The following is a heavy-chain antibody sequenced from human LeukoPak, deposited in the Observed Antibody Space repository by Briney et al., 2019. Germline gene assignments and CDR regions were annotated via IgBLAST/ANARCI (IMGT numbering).Heavy chain of an antibody. D-gene: IGHD5-12*01. Sequence: SVKVSCKASGGTFSEFDISWVRQAPGQGLEWMGVIIPGSGTNYVDNLQGRLTITADESTNTAYMELRSLRSDDTAVYYCARNFVGAEVASPMTGYFALWGHGTLVTVSS. J-gene: IGHJ2*01. CDR1: GGTFSEFD. CDR2: IIPGSGT. V-gene: IGHV1-69*13. CDR3: ARNFVGAEVASPMTGYFAL.